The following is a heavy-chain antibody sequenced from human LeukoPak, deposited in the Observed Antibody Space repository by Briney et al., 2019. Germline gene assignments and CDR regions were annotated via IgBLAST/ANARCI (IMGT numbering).Heavy chain of an antibody. J-gene: IGHJ4*02. Sequence: PGGSLRLSCAASGFTFNSYSMNWVRQAPGKGLEWVSSISSSSSSYIYYADSVKGRFTISRDNAKSSLYLQMNSLRAEDTAVYYCARVDYDSSGQIDYWGQGTLVTVSS. CDR2: ISSSSSSYI. CDR3: ARVDYDSSGQIDY. V-gene: IGHV3-21*01. D-gene: IGHD3-22*01. CDR1: GFTFNSYS.